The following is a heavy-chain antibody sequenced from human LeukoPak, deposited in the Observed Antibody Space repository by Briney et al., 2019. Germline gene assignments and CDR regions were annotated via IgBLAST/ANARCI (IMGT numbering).Heavy chain of an antibody. CDR1: GMTFDTYT. J-gene: IGHJ6*03. V-gene: IGHV3-23*01. D-gene: IGHD2-2*01. CDR2: ISASGGIT. CDR3: AKDDIPAFATGYMDV. Sequence: PGGSLRLSCKASGMTFDTYTMSWVRQAPGQGLEWVSGISASGGITFYADSVKGRFTISRDNSKNTLYPQMNSLRVEDTAIYYCAKDDIPAFATGYMDVWGKGTTVTVSS.